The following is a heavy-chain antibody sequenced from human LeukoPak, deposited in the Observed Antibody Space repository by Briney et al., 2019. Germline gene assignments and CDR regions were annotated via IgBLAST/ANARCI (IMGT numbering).Heavy chain of an antibody. CDR1: GGTFSSYA. CDR2: IIPIFGTA. CDR3: ATMGVIIPHGYYYGMDV. D-gene: IGHD3-10*01. Sequence: SVKVSCKASGGTFSSYAISWVRQAPGQGLEWVGGIIPIFGTANYAQKFQGRVTITADESTSTAYMELSSLRSEDTAVYYCATMGVIIPHGYYYGMDVWGQGTTVTVSS. V-gene: IGHV1-69*13. J-gene: IGHJ6*02.